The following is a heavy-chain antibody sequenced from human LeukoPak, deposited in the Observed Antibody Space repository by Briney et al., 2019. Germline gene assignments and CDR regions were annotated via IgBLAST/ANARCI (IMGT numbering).Heavy chain of an antibody. CDR2: IYYSGST. CDR3: ARHEYYGGNSGDGAFDI. J-gene: IGHJ3*02. D-gene: IGHD4-23*01. CDR1: GGSISSYY. V-gene: IGHV4-59*08. Sequence: SETLSLTCTVSGGSISSYYWSWIRQPPGKGLEWIGYIYYSGSTNYNPSLKSRVTISVDTSKNQFSLKLSSVTAADTAVYYCARHEYYGGNSGDGAFDIWGQGTMVTVSS.